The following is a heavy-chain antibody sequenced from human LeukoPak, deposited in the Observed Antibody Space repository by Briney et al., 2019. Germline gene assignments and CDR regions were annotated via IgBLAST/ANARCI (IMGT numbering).Heavy chain of an antibody. J-gene: IGHJ4*02. CDR3: TRGSSSWYPPPHFDY. CDR2: IRSKAYGGTT. V-gene: IGHV3-49*03. D-gene: IGHD6-13*01. Sequence: GGSLRLSCTASGFTFGDYAMSWFRQAPGKGLEWVGFIRSKAYGGTTEYAASVKGRFTISRDDSKSIAYLQMNSLKTEDTAVYYCTRGSSSWYPPPHFDYWGQGTLVTVSS. CDR1: GFTFGDYA.